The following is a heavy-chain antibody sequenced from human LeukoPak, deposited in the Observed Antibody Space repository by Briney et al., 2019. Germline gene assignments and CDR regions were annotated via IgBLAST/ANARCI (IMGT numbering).Heavy chain of an antibody. CDR2: ISYDGSNK. V-gene: IGHV3-30-3*01. D-gene: IGHD2-2*01. J-gene: IGHJ3*02. CDR1: GFTFSSYA. CDR3: ARVKYCSSTSCYDAFDI. Sequence: PGRSLRLSCAASGFTFSSYAMHWVRQAPGKGLEWVAVISYDGSNKYYADSVKGRFTISRDNSKNTLYLQMNSLRAEDTAVYYCARVKYCSSTSCYDAFDIWGQGTMVTVSS.